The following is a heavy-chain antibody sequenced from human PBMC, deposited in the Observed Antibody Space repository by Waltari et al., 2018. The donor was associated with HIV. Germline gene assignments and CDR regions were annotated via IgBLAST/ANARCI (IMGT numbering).Heavy chain of an antibody. CDR1: GFTFSSYG. CDR3: ARGPSLVVVVAATPLYYGMDV. V-gene: IGHV3-33*01. D-gene: IGHD2-15*01. J-gene: IGHJ6*02. CDR2: IWYGGSKK. Sequence: QVQLVESGGGVVQPGRSLRLSCAASGFTFSSYGMHWVRPAPGKGLAWVAVIWYGGSKKYYADAVKGRFTISRDKSKNTLYLQMSSLRAEDTAVYDCARGPSLVVVVAATPLYYGMDVWGQGTTVTVSS.